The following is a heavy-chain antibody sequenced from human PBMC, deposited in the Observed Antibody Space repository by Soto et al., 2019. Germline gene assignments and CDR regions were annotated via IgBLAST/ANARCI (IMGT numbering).Heavy chain of an antibody. D-gene: IGHD2-8*02. CDR1: GYSFTGYY. CDR3: ARGDYGTGGYPFPYFDY. V-gene: IGHV1-2*02. Sequence: HEHLVQSGAEVKRPGASLKVSCKASGYSFTGYYIHWVRQAPGQGLEWMGWINPDSGATNNAQNFPGRGTLTSDTSISTASMDLTSLTSGDTAVYYCARGDYGTGGYPFPYFDYWGQGTLVIVSS. J-gene: IGHJ4*02. CDR2: INPDSGAT.